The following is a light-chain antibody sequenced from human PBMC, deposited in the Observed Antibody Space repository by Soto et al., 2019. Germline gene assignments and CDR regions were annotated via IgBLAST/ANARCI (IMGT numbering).Light chain of an antibody. J-gene: IGLJ2*01. CDR3: SSYTSSSTLAV. V-gene: IGLV2-14*01. CDR2: EVS. Sequence: QSVLTQPASVSGSPGQSITISCTGTSSDVGGYNYVSWYQQHPGKAPKLMIYEVSNRPSGVSNRFSGSKSGNTASLTTSGLQAEDEADYYCSSYTSSSTLAVFGGGTKVTVL. CDR1: SSDVGGYNY.